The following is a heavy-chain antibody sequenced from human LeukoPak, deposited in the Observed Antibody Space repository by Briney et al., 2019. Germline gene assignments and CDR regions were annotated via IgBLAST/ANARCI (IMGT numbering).Heavy chain of an antibody. D-gene: IGHD4-17*01. CDR3: ARGTNDYADPVFDS. CDR1: GDTVPSNGAA. V-gene: IGHV6-1*01. J-gene: IGHJ4*02. Sequence: SQTLSLTCAISGDTVPSNGAAWNWIRQSPSRGLEWLGRTYYRSKWYHDYATSVKSRMTINPDTSKNQVSLQLKSVIPEDTAVYYCARGTNDYADPVFDSWGQGTLVTVSS. CDR2: TYYRSKWYH.